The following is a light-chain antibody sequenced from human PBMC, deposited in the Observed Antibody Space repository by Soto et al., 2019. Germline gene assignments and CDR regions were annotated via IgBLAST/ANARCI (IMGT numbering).Light chain of an antibody. CDR2: DDS. J-gene: IGLJ2*01. CDR3: SSYTSRSTLVV. CDR1: SSNVGGYKY. V-gene: IGLV2-14*01. Sequence: QSALTQPASVSGSPGQTITISCTGTSSNVGGYKYVSWYQQHPGKAPKLMMYDDSNRPSGVTNRFSGSKSGNTASLTISGLDADEEADYYSSSYTSRSTLVVFGGGTKLTVL.